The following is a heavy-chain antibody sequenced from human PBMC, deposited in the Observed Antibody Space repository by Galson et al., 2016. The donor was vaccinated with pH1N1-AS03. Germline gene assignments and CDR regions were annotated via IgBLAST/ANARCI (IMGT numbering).Heavy chain of an antibody. Sequence: QSGAEVKKPGESLKISCQASGRIFSSYWIGWVRQRPGKGLEWMGIIWPADSDTKYSPSFQGQVTISVDTSLNTAYLQWSSLEAPDTAMYFCARQKYCSGGSCFLYYDAFDMWGQGTLVTVSS. D-gene: IGHD2-15*01. CDR2: IWPADSDT. V-gene: IGHV5-51*01. CDR3: ARQKYCSGGSCFLYYDAFDM. J-gene: IGHJ3*02. CDR1: GRIFSSYW.